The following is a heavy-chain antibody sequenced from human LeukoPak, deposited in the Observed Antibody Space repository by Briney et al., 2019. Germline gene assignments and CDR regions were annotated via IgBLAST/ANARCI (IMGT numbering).Heavy chain of an antibody. CDR3: AKDLGGDYGFDY. CDR2: ISGSGGST. V-gene: IGHV3-23*01. J-gene: IGHJ4*02. Sequence: PGGSLRLSCAASRFTFSSYAMSWVRQAPGKGLEWVSAISGSGGSTYYADSVKGRFTISRDNSKNTLYLQMNSLRAEDTAVYYCAKDLGGDYGFDYWGQGTLVTVSS. D-gene: IGHD4/OR15-4a*01. CDR1: RFTFSSYA.